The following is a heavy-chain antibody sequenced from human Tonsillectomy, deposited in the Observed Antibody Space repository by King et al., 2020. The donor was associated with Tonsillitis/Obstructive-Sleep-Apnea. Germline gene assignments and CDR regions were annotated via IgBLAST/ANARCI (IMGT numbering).Heavy chain of an antibody. CDR1: GFTFSSYS. CDR3: ARDKEGDMTTGWFDP. CDR2: IISSSSYI. Sequence: VQLVESGGGLVKPGGSLRLSCAASGFTFSSYSMNWVRQAPGKGLEWVSSIISSSSYIYYADSVKGRFTISRDNAKNSLYLQMNSLRAEDTAVYYCARDKEGDMTTGWFDPWGQGTLVTVSS. V-gene: IGHV3-21*01. J-gene: IGHJ5*02. D-gene: IGHD4-17*01.